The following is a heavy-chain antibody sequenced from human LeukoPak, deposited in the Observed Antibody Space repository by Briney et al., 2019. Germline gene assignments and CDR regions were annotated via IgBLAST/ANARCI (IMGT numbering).Heavy chain of an antibody. CDR2: INHSGST. D-gene: IGHD3-3*01. J-gene: IGHJ4*02. V-gene: IGHV4-34*01. CDR3: ARGLDYDFWSGYFLDY. Sequence: SETLSLTCAVYGGSFSGYYWSWIRQPPGKGLEWIGEINHSGSTNYNPSLKSRVTISVDTSKNQFSLKLISVTAADTAVYYCARGLDYDFWSGYFLDYWGQGTLVTVSS. CDR1: GGSFSGYY.